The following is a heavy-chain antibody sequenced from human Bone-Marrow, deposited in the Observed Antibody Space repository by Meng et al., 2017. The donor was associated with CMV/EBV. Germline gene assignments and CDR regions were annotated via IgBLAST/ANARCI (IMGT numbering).Heavy chain of an antibody. CDR1: GFTFSSYS. V-gene: IGHV3-21*01. Sequence: GESLKISCAASGFTFSSYSMNWVRQAPGKGLEWVSSISSSSSYIYYADSVKGRFTISRDNAKNSLYLQMNSLRAEDTAVYYCAMAGTTSGHYWGQGTLVTVSS. D-gene: IGHD1-7*01. CDR2: ISSSSSYI. J-gene: IGHJ4*02. CDR3: AMAGTTSGHY.